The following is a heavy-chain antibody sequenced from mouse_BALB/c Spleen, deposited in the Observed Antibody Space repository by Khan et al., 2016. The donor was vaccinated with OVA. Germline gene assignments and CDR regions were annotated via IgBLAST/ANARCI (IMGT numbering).Heavy chain of an antibody. CDR1: GFSLTSYG. Sequence: VQLQESGPGLVAPSQSLSITCTVSGFSLTSYGVTWVRQPPGKGLEWLGVIWAGGSTNYNSALMSRLSISKDTSKSQDFLKMNSLQHDDTAMYFCCRLGDMGGRDNTHTVSA. V-gene: IGHV2-9*02. CDR2: IWAGGST. CDR3: CRLGDM. D-gene: IGHD1-1*02. J-gene: IGHJ2*01.